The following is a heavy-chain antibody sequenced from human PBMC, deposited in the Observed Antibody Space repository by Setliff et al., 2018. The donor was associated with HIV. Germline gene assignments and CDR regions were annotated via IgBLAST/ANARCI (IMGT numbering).Heavy chain of an antibody. V-gene: IGHV4-34*01. Sequence: SETLSLTCAVYGGSFSGYYWIWIRQPPGKGLEWSGDINHSGSTNFNQSLKSRVTISVDTSKNQFSLKLSSVTAAETAVYYCARGGLTAAGTLLLVGYFDYWGQGTLVTVSS. D-gene: IGHD6-13*01. CDR2: INHSGST. CDR1: GGSFSGYY. J-gene: IGHJ4*02. CDR3: ARGGLTAAGTLLLVGYFDY.